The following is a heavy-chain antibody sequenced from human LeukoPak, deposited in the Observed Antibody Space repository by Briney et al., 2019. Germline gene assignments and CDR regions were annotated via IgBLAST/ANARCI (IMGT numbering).Heavy chain of an antibody. CDR3: ARGGVGATYFDY. J-gene: IGHJ4*02. V-gene: IGHV4-34*01. Sequence: SETLSLTCAVYSGSFSGYYWSWIRQPPGKGLEWIGEINHSGSTNYNPSLKSRVTISVDTSKNQFSLKLSSVTAADTAVYYCARGGVGATYFDYWGQGTLVTVSS. CDR1: SGSFSGYY. D-gene: IGHD1-26*01. CDR2: INHSGST.